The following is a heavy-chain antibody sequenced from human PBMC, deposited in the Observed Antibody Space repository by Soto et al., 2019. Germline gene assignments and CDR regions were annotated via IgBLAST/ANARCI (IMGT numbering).Heavy chain of an antibody. J-gene: IGHJ6*02. CDR3: ARDRYDSLPFNYYYGMDV. Sequence: PSETLSLTCTVSGGSISSGGYYWSWIRQHPGKGLEWIGYIYYSGSTYYNPSLKSRVTISVDTSKNQFSLKLSSVTAADTAVYYCARDRYDSLPFNYYYGMDVWGQGTTVTVSS. D-gene: IGHD3-3*01. CDR1: GGSISSGGYY. V-gene: IGHV4-31*03. CDR2: IYYSGST.